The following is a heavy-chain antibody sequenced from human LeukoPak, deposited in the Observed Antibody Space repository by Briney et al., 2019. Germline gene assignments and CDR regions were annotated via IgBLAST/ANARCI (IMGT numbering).Heavy chain of an antibody. D-gene: IGHD2-21*02. CDR2: INWNGGGT. Sequence: GGSLRLSCAATGFSFKDYGMHWVRQPPGKGLEWVSAINWNGGGTDYADSVKGRFTISRDNAKNSLYLQLSSLRPKDTALYYFAKHLTAINTYFFFGLDVWGQGPRVTVSS. J-gene: IGHJ6*02. CDR1: GFSFKDYG. CDR3: AKHLTAINTYFFFGLDV. V-gene: IGHV3-9*01.